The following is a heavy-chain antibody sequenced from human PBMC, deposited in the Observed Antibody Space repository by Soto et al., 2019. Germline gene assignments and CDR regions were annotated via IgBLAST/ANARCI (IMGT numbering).Heavy chain of an antibody. J-gene: IGHJ5*01. Sequence: SETLSLTCTVSGGSISSGGYYWSWIRQHPGKGLEWIGYIYYSGSTYYNPSLKSRVTISVDTSKNQFSLKLSSVTAADTAVYYCASTSGYCSGGRCYAYWFDSRGPGTRVTLSS. V-gene: IGHV4-31*03. CDR3: ASTSGYCSGGRCYAYWFDS. CDR1: GGSISSGGYY. D-gene: IGHD2-15*01. CDR2: IYYSGST.